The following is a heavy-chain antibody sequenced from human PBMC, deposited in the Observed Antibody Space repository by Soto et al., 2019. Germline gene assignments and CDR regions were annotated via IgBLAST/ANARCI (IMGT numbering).Heavy chain of an antibody. Sequence: AVKVPCQASGGTFSSYAISWVRQAPGQGLEWMGGIIPIFGTANYAQKFQGRVTITADKSTSTAYMELSSLRSEDTAVYYCARGITMVRGVPDAFDIWGQGTMVTVSS. D-gene: IGHD3-10*01. CDR2: IIPIFGTA. CDR1: GGTFSSYA. CDR3: ARGITMVRGVPDAFDI. J-gene: IGHJ3*02. V-gene: IGHV1-69*06.